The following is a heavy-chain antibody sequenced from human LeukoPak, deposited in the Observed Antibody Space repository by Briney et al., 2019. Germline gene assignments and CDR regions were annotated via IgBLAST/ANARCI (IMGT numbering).Heavy chain of an antibody. CDR2: ISWDSGSS. J-gene: IGHJ3*02. Sequence: PGGSLRLSCAASGFTFYDYAMHWVRLPPGKGLEWVSSISWDSGSSVYADSVKGRFTISRDNAKHSLYLQMNGLTPDDTALYYCIKDLRLDLKFDTFDMWGQGTMVTVSS. CDR3: IKDLRLDLKFDTFDM. V-gene: IGHV3-9*01. CDR1: GFTFYDYA. D-gene: IGHD1-7*01.